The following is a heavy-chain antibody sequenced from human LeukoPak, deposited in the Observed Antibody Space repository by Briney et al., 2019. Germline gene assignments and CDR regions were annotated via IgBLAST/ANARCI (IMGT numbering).Heavy chain of an antibody. CDR3: ARGGLELPDY. V-gene: IGHV4-34*01. J-gene: IGHJ4*02. D-gene: IGHD1-26*01. Sequence: PSETLSLTCAVYGGSFSGYYWSWIRQPPGKGLEWIGEINHSGSTNYNPSLKSRVTISVDTSKNQFSLKLSSVTAADTAVYYCARGGLELPDYWGQGTLVTVSS. CDR1: GGSFSGYY. CDR2: INHSGST.